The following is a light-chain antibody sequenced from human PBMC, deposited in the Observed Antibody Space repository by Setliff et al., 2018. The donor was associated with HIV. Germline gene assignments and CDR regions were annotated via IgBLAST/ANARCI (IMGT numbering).Light chain of an antibody. J-gene: IGLJ1*01. CDR1: SSNIGRNI. Sequence: QSVLTQPPSASGTPGQRVTISCSGSSSNIGRNIVNWYQHLPGTAPKLLIYRNNQRPSGVPDRFSGSKSGTSASLAISGLQSEDEADYYCATWDDSLNGNVFGSGTKVTVL. V-gene: IGLV1-44*01. CDR2: RNN. CDR3: ATWDDSLNGNV.